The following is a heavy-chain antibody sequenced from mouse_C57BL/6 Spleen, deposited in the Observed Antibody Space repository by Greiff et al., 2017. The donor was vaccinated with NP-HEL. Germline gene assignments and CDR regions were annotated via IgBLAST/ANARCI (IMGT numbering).Heavy chain of an antibody. CDR2: ISYDGSN. CDR3: ARGPFDYDDDPYYFDY. J-gene: IGHJ2*01. V-gene: IGHV3-6*01. Sequence: EVKLQESGPGLVKPSQSLSLTCSVTGYSITSGYYWNWIRQFPGNKLEWMGYISYDGSNNYNPSLKNRISITRDTSKNQFFLKLNSVTTEDTATYYCARGPFDYDDDPYYFDYWGQGTTLTVSA. CDR1: GYSITSGYY. D-gene: IGHD2-4*01.